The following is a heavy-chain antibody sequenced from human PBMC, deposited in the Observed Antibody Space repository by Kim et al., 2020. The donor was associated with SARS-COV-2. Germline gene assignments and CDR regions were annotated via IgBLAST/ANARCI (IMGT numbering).Heavy chain of an antibody. CDR3: TRVPPYSNSWWDAFDI. J-gene: IGHJ3*02. V-gene: IGHV3-73*01. Sequence: GGSLRVSCAASGFTFSGSSMYWVRQASGKGLEWVGRIRSKANSYATSYAASVEGRFTISRDDSKSTVYLQMHSLKTEDTAMYYCTRVPPYSNSWWDAFDIWGQGTMVTVSS. D-gene: IGHD6-13*01. CDR2: IRSKANSYAT. CDR1: GFTFSGSS.